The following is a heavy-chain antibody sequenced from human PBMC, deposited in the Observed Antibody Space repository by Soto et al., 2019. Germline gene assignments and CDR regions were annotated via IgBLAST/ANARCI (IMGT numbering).Heavy chain of an antibody. V-gene: IGHV4-59*02. CDR3: ARGHGIYVRFDS. CDR1: GGSVYDFY. D-gene: IGHD3-10*02. Sequence: QVHLQESGPGRVKPSETLSLTCSVSGGSVYDFYWNWLRQTPGKGLEWIGNIYNNGRTNYNPPLKNRVTISIDTSKNQFSLHLSSVTTADTAMYFCARGHGIYVRFDSWGQGTLVSVSS. J-gene: IGHJ4*02. CDR2: IYNNGRT.